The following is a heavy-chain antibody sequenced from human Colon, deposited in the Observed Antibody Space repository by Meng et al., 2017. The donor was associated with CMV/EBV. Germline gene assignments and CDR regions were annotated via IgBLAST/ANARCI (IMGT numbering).Heavy chain of an antibody. D-gene: IGHD1-26*01. V-gene: IGHV3-23*01. CDR1: GFTFSSYS. CDR3: AKDRWGVGTTLDSFDY. Sequence: SGFTFSSYSMTWVRQAPGKGLEWVSVILGSGDTTYYADSVKGRFTISRDNSKNTLYLQMNSLRAEDTAVYYCAKDRWGVGTTLDSFDYWGQGTLVTVSS. J-gene: IGHJ4*02. CDR2: ILGSGDTT.